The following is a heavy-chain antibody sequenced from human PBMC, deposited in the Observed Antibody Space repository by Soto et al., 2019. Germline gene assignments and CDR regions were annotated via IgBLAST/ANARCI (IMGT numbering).Heavy chain of an antibody. V-gene: IGHV3-30-3*01. J-gene: IGHJ6*02. CDR1: GFTFSSYA. Sequence: QVQLVESGGGVVQPGRSLRLSCAASGFTFSSYAMHRVRQAPGKGLEWVAVRSYDGSNKYYADSVKGRFTISRDNSKNTLYLQMNSLRAEDTAVYYCARDKVATLFYYYGMDVWGQGTTVTVSS. D-gene: IGHD5-12*01. CDR2: RSYDGSNK. CDR3: ARDKVATLFYYYGMDV.